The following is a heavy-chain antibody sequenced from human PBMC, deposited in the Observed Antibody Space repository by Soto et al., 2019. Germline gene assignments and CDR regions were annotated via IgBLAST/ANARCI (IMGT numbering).Heavy chain of an antibody. Sequence: SETLSLTCSVSGGSVSNKTYYWSWIRQPPGKRLEWVGYVYYSGTTNYNPSLKSRVTISVDLSKNQFSLRLSSVTTADTALYYCARTTAVPNTLRSRYFFDYWGQGTLVTVS. CDR3: ARTTAVPNTLRSRYFFDY. J-gene: IGHJ4*02. CDR1: GGSVSNKTYY. V-gene: IGHV4-61*01. D-gene: IGHD4-17*01. CDR2: VYYSGTT.